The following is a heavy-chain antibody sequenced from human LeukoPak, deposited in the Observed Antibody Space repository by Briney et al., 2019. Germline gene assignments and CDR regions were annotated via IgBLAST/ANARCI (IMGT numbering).Heavy chain of an antibody. Sequence: GGSLRLSCAASGFTFSDYYMTWIRQAPGKGLEWVSYISSSGSTIYYADSVKGRFTISRDNAKNSLYLQMNSLRAEDTAVYYCARAPRFRLVGVPKGPFDPWGQGTLVTVSS. CDR1: GFTFSDYY. CDR3: ARAPRFRLVGVPKGPFDP. V-gene: IGHV3-11*01. D-gene: IGHD3-10*01. J-gene: IGHJ5*02. CDR2: ISSSGSTI.